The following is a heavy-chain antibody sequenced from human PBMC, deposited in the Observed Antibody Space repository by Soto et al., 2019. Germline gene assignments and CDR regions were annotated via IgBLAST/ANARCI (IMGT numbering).Heavy chain of an antibody. CDR2: MNPNSGNT. D-gene: IGHD3-10*01. J-gene: IGHJ6*02. Sequence: QVQLVQSGAEVKKPGASVKVSYKASGYTFTSYDINWVRQATGQGLEWMGWMNPNSGNTGYAQKFQGRVTMTRNTSLTTPYMELSCPRSEDTAVYSCARGVFFGHVWGQGTTVTVSS. CDR3: ARGVFFGHV. V-gene: IGHV1-8*01. CDR1: GYTFTSYD.